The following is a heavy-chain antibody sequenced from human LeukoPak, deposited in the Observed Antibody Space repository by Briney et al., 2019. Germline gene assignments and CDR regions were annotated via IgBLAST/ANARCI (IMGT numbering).Heavy chain of an antibody. CDR3: AKGSESGCSYGYSYYYYMDV. D-gene: IGHD5-18*01. V-gene: IGHV3-20*04. J-gene: IGHJ6*03. CDR1: GFTFDDYG. Sequence: GGSLRLSCAASGFTFDDYGMSWVRQAPGKGLEWVSGINWNGGSTGYADSVKGRFTISRDNAKNSLYLQMNSLRAEDTAVYYCAKGSESGCSYGYSYYYYMDVWGKGTTVTVSS. CDR2: INWNGGST.